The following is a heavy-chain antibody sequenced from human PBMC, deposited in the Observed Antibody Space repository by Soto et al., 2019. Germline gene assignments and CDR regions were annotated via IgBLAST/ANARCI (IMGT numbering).Heavy chain of an antibody. CDR2: IHGDGYTT. CDR3: ARDRGNPDSFDI. D-gene: IGHD3-10*01. J-gene: IGHJ3*02. CDR1: GFPFGPFW. V-gene: IGHV3-74*01. Sequence: EVQLVESGGALVQPGESLRLSCAASGFPFGPFWMHWVRQAPGKGLEWVSHIHGDGYTTVYADSVKGRFTISRDNAKNTLYLQMNSLRAEDTAMYYCARDRGNPDSFDIWGQGTMVTVSS.